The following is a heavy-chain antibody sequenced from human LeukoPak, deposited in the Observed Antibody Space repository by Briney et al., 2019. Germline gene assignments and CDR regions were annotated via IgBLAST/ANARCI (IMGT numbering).Heavy chain of an antibody. D-gene: IGHD3-10*01. Sequence: SVKVSCKACQGTFSSYAISWVRQAPGQGLEWMGRIIPILGIANYAQKFQGRVTITTDKSTSTAYMELSSLRSEDTAVYYCAREGSLLLWFGESNWFDPWGQGTLVTVSS. V-gene: IGHV1-69*04. CDR1: QGTFSSYA. CDR3: AREGSLLLWFGESNWFDP. CDR2: IIPILGIA. J-gene: IGHJ5*02.